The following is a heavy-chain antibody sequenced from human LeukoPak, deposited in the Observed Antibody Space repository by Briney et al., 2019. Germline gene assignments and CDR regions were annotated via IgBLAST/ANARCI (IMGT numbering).Heavy chain of an antibody. Sequence: GGSLRLSCAASGFTVSSNYMSWVRQAPGKGLEWVSAISGSGGSTYYADSVKGRFTISRDNSKNTLYLQMNSLRAEDTAVYYCAKTHSEYQLLRWLDYWGQGTLVTVSS. V-gene: IGHV3-23*01. CDR1: GFTVSSNY. CDR2: ISGSGGST. J-gene: IGHJ4*02. D-gene: IGHD2-2*01. CDR3: AKTHSEYQLLRWLDY.